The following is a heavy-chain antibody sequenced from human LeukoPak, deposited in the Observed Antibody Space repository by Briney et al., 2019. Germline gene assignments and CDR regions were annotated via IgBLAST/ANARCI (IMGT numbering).Heavy chain of an antibody. CDR2: ISWNSGSI. CDR3: ASNVDTATRAY. V-gene: IGHV3-9*01. Sequence: GRSLRLSCAASGFTFDDYAMHWVRQAPGKGLEWVSGISWNSGSIGYADSVKGRFTISRDNAKNSLYLQMNSLRAEDTAVYYCASNVDTATRAYWGQGTLGTVSS. J-gene: IGHJ4*02. CDR1: GFTFDDYA. D-gene: IGHD5-18*01.